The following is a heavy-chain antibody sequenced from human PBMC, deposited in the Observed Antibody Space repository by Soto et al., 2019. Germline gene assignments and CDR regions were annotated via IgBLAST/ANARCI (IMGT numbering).Heavy chain of an antibody. CDR2: LSDSGGSI. V-gene: IGHV3-23*01. Sequence: GGSLRLSCTASGFTFSRHAMTWVRQAPGKGLEWVSGLSDSGGSIYYADSVKGRFTISRDNSMNTLYLQMNTLRAEGTAIYYCAKVSSSWYAGFFDLWGQGTLVTVSS. J-gene: IGHJ4*02. CDR3: AKVSSSWYAGFFDL. CDR1: GFTFSRHA. D-gene: IGHD6-13*01.